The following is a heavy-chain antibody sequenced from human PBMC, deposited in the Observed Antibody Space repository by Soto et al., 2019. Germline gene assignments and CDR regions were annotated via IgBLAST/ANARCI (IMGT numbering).Heavy chain of an antibody. CDR2: ISGGGDTT. CDR3: ARDGGWYLNYFDY. J-gene: IGHJ4*02. Sequence: ESGGGLVQPGGSLRLSCAASGFTFSSYEMNWVRQAPGKGLEWVSYISGGGDTTYHADSVKGRFTISRDNAKNSLYLQMNSLRAEDTAVYYCARDGGWYLNYFDYWGQGTLVTVSS. V-gene: IGHV3-48*03. CDR1: GFTFSSYE. D-gene: IGHD6-19*01.